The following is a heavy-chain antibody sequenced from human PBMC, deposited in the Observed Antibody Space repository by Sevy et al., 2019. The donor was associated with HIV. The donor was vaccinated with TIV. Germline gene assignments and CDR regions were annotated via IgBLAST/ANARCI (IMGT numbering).Heavy chain of an antibody. CDR2: IYYSGST. J-gene: IGHJ4*02. CDR3: ARHGEVRCSSTSCYTSGIAAAGTIDY. V-gene: IGHV4-39*01. D-gene: IGHD2-2*02. CDR1: GGSISSSSYY. Sequence: SETLSLTCTVSGGSISSSSYYWGWIRQPPGKGLEWIGSIYYSGSTYYNPSLKSRVTISVDTSKNQFSLRLSPVTAADTAVYYCARHGEVRCSSTSCYTSGIAAAGTIDYCGQGTLVTVSS.